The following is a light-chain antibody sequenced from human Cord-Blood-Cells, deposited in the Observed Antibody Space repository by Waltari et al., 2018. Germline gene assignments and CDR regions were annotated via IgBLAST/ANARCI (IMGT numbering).Light chain of an antibody. CDR3: SSYTSSSTLV. V-gene: IGLV2-14*01. Sequence: QSALTQPASVSGSPGQSITISCTGTSSDVGGYNYASWYQQHPGKAPNLMIYDVSNRPSGVSNLFSGSKSGNTASLTISGLQAEDEADYYCSSYTSSSTLVFGGGTKLTFL. CDR1: SSDVGGYNY. J-gene: IGLJ2*01. CDR2: DVS.